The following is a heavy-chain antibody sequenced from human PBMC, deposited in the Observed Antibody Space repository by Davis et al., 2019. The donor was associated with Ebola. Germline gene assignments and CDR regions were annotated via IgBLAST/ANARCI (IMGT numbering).Heavy chain of an antibody. D-gene: IGHD5-18*01. CDR3: AREDTAMGNYFDY. J-gene: IGHJ4*02. CDR1: GGSFSGYY. Sequence: SETPSLTCAVYGGSFSGYYWSWIRQPPGKGLEWIGEINHSGSTNYNPSLKSRVTISVDTSKNQFSLKLSSVTAADTAVYYCAREDTAMGNYFDYWGQGTLVTVSS. CDR2: INHSGST. V-gene: IGHV4-34*01.